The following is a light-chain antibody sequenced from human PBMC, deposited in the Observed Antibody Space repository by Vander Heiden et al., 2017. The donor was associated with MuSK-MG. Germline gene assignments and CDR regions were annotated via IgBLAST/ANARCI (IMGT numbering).Light chain of an antibody. Sequence: ELVLTQSTSTLSLTPGGRATPSCRASQSVSSYLAWYQQKPGQAPRLLIYDASNRATGIPARFSGSGSGTDFTLTISSLEPEDFAVYYCQQRSNWQTFGPGTKVDIK. CDR2: DAS. V-gene: IGKV3-11*01. CDR1: QSVSSY. CDR3: QQRSNWQT. J-gene: IGKJ3*01.